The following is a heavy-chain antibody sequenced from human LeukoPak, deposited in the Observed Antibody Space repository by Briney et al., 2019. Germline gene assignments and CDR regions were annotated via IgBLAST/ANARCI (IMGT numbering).Heavy chain of an antibody. J-gene: IGHJ5*02. CDR2: IIPIFGTA. Sequence: ASVKVSCKASGGTFSSYAISWVRQAPGQGLEWMGGIIPIFGTANYAQKFQGRVTITADKSTSTAYMELSSLRSEDTAVYYCARAPHYCSSTSCYKWFDPWGQGTLVTVSS. V-gene: IGHV1-69*06. CDR3: ARAPHYCSSTSCYKWFDP. CDR1: GGTFSSYA. D-gene: IGHD2-2*02.